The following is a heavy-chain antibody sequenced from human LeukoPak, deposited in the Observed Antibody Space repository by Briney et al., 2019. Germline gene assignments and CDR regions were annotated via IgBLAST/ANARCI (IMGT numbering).Heavy chain of an antibody. CDR2: INHSGST. J-gene: IGHJ5*02. V-gene: IGHV4-34*01. CDR1: GGSFSGYY. CDR3: ARNPPGHRFDP. Sequence: SETLSLTCAVYGGSFSGYYWSWIRQPPGKGLEWIGEINHSGSTNYNPSLKSRVTISVDTSKNQFSLKLSSVTAADTAVYYCARNPPGHRFDPWGQGTLVTVSS.